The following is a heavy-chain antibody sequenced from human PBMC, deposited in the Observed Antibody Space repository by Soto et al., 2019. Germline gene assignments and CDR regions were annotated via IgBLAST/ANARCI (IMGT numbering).Heavy chain of an antibody. CDR2: IIPIFGTA. Sequence: SVKVSCKASGGTFSSYAISCVRHAPGQGLEWMGGIIPIFGTANYAQKFQGRVTITADESTSTAYMELSSLRSEDTAVYYCAIGGSLIYYYYYGMGVWGQGTTVTVSS. CDR1: GGTFSSYA. V-gene: IGHV1-69*13. J-gene: IGHJ6*02. D-gene: IGHD3-3*01. CDR3: AIGGSLIYYYYYGMGV.